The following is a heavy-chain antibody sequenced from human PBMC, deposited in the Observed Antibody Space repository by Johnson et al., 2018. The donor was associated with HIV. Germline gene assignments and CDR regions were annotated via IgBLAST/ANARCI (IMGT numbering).Heavy chain of an antibody. CDR1: RFTFDDYA. V-gene: IGHV3-43D*03. CDR2: INWDGDST. Sequence: VESGGVVVQPGGSLRLSCETSRFTFDDYAMHWVRQAPGKGLEWVSLINWDGDSTYYADSVKGRFTISRDNSKNSLYLQMNSLRAEDTAVYYCARVGSSTWYTFLETKSLFAFDIWGQGTMVTVSS. CDR3: ARVGSSTWYTFLETKSLFAFDI. D-gene: IGHD6-13*01. J-gene: IGHJ3*02.